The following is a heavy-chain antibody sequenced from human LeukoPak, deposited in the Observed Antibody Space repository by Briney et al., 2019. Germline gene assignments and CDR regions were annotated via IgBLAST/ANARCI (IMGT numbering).Heavy chain of an antibody. CDR1: GFTFGNSW. CDR2: INADGTTT. CDR3: VVVEKTPGSDGFDV. J-gene: IGHJ3*01. D-gene: IGHD5-12*01. V-gene: IGHV3-74*01. Sequence: GGSLRLSCAASGFTFGNSWVHWVRQAPGKGLVWVSLINADGTTTTYADSVKGRFTISRDNARNTVSLQMNSLTIEDTAVYYCVVVEKTPGSDGFDVWGQGTMIAVSS.